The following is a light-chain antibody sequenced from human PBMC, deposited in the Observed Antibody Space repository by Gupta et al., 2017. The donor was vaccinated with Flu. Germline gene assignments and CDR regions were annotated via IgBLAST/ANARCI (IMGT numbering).Light chain of an antibody. Sequence: QSVLTQPPSVSGAPGQRVTISCAGSSSNIGAGYDVHWYQQLPGTAPKLLIYGNSNRPSGVPDRFSGSKSGTSASLAITWLQAEDEADYYWQSYDSSLSGYVFGTGTKVTVL. V-gene: IGLV1-40*01. J-gene: IGLJ1*01. CDR3: QSYDSSLSGYV. CDR1: SSNIGAGYD. CDR2: GNS.